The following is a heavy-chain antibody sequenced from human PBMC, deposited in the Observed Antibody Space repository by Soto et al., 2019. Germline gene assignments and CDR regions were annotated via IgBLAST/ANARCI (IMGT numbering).Heavy chain of an antibody. CDR2: IYYSGST. D-gene: IGHD3-16*01. Sequence: SETLSLTCTVSGGSISSYYWSWIRQPPGKGLEWIGYIYYSGSTNYNPSLKSRVTISVDTSKNQFSLKLSSVTAADTAVYYCARDTEGDTFNYYYYYMDGWGKGTTVNVFS. CDR3: ARDTEGDTFNYYYYYMDG. V-gene: IGHV4-59*01. CDR1: GGSISSYY. J-gene: IGHJ6*03.